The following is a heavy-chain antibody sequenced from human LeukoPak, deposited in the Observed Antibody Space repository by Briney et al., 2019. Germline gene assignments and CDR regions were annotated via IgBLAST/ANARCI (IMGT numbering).Heavy chain of an antibody. Sequence: ASVKVSCKASGYTFTGYYMHWVRQAPGQGLEWMGWINPNSGGTNYAQKFQGRVTMTRDTSISTAYMELSRLRSDDTAVYYCARVWFGELSWNNWFDPWGQGTLVSVSS. V-gene: IGHV1-2*02. J-gene: IGHJ5*02. CDR1: GYTFTGYY. CDR3: ARVWFGELSWNNWFDP. CDR2: INPNSGGT. D-gene: IGHD3-10*01.